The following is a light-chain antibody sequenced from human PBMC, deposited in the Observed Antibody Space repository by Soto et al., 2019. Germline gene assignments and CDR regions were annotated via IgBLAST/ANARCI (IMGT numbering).Light chain of an antibody. CDR3: QKYNSDPPWT. Sequence: DIQMTQSPSSLSASVGDRVTITCRASQGIRNYLAWYQQKPGKVPKLLIYGASTLQSGVPFRFSGSGSGTDFTLTISSLQPEDAATYYCQKYNSDPPWTFGQGTKGELK. CDR1: QGIRNY. CDR2: GAS. V-gene: IGKV1-27*01. J-gene: IGKJ1*01.